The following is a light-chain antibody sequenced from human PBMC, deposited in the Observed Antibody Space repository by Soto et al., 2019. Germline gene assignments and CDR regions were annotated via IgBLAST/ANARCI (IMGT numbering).Light chain of an antibody. CDR3: QQYNNWPRT. CDR1: QSVRSN. J-gene: IGKJ1*01. Sequence: EIVMAQSPATLSVSPGERATLSCRASQSVRSNLAWYQQKPGQAPRLLIYGASTRATGIPDRFSGSGSGTEFTLTISSLQSVDFAVYYCQQYNNWPRTFGQGTKVEIK. V-gene: IGKV3-15*01. CDR2: GAS.